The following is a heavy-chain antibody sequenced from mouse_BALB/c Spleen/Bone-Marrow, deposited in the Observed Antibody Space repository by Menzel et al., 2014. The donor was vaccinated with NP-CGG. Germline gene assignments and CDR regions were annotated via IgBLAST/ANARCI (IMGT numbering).Heavy chain of an antibody. D-gene: IGHD1-1*01. CDR2: IDPYNGGT. J-gene: IGHJ4*01. V-gene: IGHV1S135*01. CDR3: ARRYYYYGSGDAMDY. CDR1: GYAFTSYN. Sequence: VQLQQSGPELVKPGASVKVSCKASGYAFTSYNMYWVKQSHGKSLEWIGYIDPYNGGTSYNQKFKGKATSTVDKSSSTAYMHLNSLTSEDSAVYYCARRYYYYGSGDAMDYWGQGTSVTVSS.